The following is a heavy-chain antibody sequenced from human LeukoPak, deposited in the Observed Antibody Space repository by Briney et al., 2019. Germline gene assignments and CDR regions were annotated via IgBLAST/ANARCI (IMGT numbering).Heavy chain of an antibody. D-gene: IGHD7-27*01. CDR2: THYRSGWYN. CDR3: SRELAWGPADY. CDR1: GDSVSSNSAA. J-gene: IGHJ4*02. Sequence: SQTLSLTCAISGDSVSSNSAAWGWIRQSPSRGLEWLGRTHYRSGWYNDYALSVESRITINPDTSKNQVSLQLTSVTPEDTAVYYCSRELAWGPADYWGQGTLVTVSS. V-gene: IGHV6-1*01.